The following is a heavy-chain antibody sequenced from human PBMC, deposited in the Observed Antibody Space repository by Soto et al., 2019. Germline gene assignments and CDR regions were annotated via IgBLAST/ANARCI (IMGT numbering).Heavy chain of an antibody. CDR3: ARDHCSGGSCYSTRDYYYYGMDV. D-gene: IGHD2-15*01. V-gene: IGHV4-31*03. CDR2: IYYSGST. J-gene: IGHJ6*02. CDR1: GGSISSGGYY. Sequence: SETLSLTCTVSGGSISSGGYYWSWIRQHPGKGLEWIGYIYYSGSTYYNPSLKSRVTISVDTSKNQFSLKLSSVTAADTAVYYCARDHCSGGSCYSTRDYYYYGMDVWGQGTTVTV.